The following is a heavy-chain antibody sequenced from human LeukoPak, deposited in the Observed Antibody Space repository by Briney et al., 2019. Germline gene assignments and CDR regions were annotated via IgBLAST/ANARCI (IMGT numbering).Heavy chain of an antibody. CDR1: GYTLTELS. D-gene: IGHD1-26*01. Sequence: GASVKVSCKVSGYTLTELSMHWVRQAPGKGLEWMGGFDPEDGETIYAQKFQGRVTMTEDTPTDTAYMELSSLRSEDTAVYYCATDAIVGAPFDYWGQGTLVTVSS. CDR2: FDPEDGET. V-gene: IGHV1-24*01. J-gene: IGHJ4*02. CDR3: ATDAIVGAPFDY.